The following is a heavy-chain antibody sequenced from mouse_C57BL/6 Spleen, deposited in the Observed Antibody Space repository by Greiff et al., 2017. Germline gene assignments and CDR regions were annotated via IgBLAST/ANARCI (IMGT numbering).Heavy chain of an antibody. D-gene: IGHD1-1*01. V-gene: IGHV1-81*01. J-gene: IGHJ2*01. Sequence: VQLQQSGAELARPGASVKLSCKASGYTFTSYGISWVKQRTGQGLEWIGEIYPRSGNTYYNEKFKGKATLTADKSSSTAYMELRSLTSEDSAVYFCASGYGSSYGGGYFDDWGQGTTLTVSS. CDR1: GYTFTSYG. CDR2: IYPRSGNT. CDR3: ASGYGSSYGGGYFDD.